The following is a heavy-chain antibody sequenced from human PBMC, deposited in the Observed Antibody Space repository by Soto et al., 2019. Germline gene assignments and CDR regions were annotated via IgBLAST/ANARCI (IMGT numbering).Heavy chain of an antibody. V-gene: IGHV3-7*03. Sequence: GGSLRLSCAASGFTFNTYWMSWVRQAPGKGLEWVANIKEDGSEKYYVDSVKGRFTISRDNVRNSLYLQMRSLRAEDTAVYYCAREATTAMVRGVLYWGQGTLVTVSS. J-gene: IGHJ4*02. D-gene: IGHD3-10*01. CDR2: IKEDGSEK. CDR3: AREATTAMVRGVLY. CDR1: GFTFNTYW.